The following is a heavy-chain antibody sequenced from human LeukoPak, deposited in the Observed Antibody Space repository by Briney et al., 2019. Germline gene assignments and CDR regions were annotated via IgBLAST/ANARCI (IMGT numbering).Heavy chain of an antibody. Sequence: SETLSLTCAVSGGSISGYYWSWIRQPPGKGLEWIGYIYYSGSTNYNPSLKSRLTISVDTSKNQFSLNLSFVTAADTAVYYCARLRGNYFPDYWGQGTLATVSS. CDR1: GGSISGYY. J-gene: IGHJ4*02. CDR3: ARLRGNYFPDY. CDR2: IYYSGST. D-gene: IGHD4-11*01. V-gene: IGHV4-59*01.